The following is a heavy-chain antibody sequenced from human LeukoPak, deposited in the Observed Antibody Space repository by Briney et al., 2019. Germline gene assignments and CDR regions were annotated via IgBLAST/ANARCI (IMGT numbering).Heavy chain of an antibody. CDR2: ISYDGSNK. CDR3: ARETDPYHFDY. CDR1: GFTFSSYA. J-gene: IGHJ4*02. D-gene: IGHD2-2*02. Sequence: QTGGSLRLSCAASGFTFSSYAMHWVRQAPGKGLEWVAVISYDGSNKYYADSVKGRFTISRDNSKITLYLQMNSLRAEDTAVYYCARETDPYHFDYWGQGPLVTVSS. V-gene: IGHV3-30-3*01.